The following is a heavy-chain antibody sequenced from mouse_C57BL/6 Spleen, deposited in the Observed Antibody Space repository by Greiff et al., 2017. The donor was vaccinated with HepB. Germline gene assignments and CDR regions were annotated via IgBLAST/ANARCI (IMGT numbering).Heavy chain of an antibody. V-gene: IGHV14-4*01. J-gene: IGHJ2*01. CDR2: IDPENGDT. CDR1: GFNIKDDY. CDR3: TTSYSGY. Sequence: EVQVVESGAELVRPGASVKLSCTASGFNIKDDYMHWVKQRPEQGLEWIGWIDPENGDTEYASKFQGKATITADTSSNTAYLQLSSLTSEDTAVYYCTTSYSGYWGQGTTLTVSS.